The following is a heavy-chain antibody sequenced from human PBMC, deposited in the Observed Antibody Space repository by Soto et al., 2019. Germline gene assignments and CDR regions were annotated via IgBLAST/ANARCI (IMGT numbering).Heavy chain of an antibody. CDR1: GYTFTSYG. J-gene: IGHJ5*02. CDR2: ISAYNGNT. D-gene: IGHD2-21*01. V-gene: IGHV1-18*01. CDR3: ARDESGHQHIQFDP. Sequence: GASVKVSCKASGYTFTSYGISWVRQAPGQGLEWMGWISAYNGNTNYAQKLQGRVTMTTDTSTSTAYMELRSLRSDDTAVYYCARDESGHQHIQFDPWGQGTLVTVSS.